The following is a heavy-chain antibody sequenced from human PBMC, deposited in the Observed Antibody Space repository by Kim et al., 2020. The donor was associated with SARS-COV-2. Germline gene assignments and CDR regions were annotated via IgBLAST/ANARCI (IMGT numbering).Heavy chain of an antibody. CDR3: AKEGELRYFDWYAFDI. CDR2: ISYDGSNK. J-gene: IGHJ3*02. CDR1: GFTFSSYG. Sequence: GGSLRLSCAASGFTFSSYGMHWVRQAPGKGLEWVAVISYDGSNKYYADSVKGRFTISRDNSKNTLYLQMNSLRAEDTAVYYCAKEGELRYFDWYAFDIWGQGTMVTVSS. D-gene: IGHD3-9*01. V-gene: IGHV3-30*18.